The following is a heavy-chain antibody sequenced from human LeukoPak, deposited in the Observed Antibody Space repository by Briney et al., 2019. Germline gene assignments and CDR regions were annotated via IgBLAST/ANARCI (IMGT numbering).Heavy chain of an antibody. V-gene: IGHV2-5*01. CDR2: FYWNDDK. CDR1: GFSLSTRRVG. Sequence: SGPTLVNPTQTLTLTCTFSGFSLSTRRVGVGWIRQPPGKALQWLSLFYWNDDKTYSPSLKSRLTITKDTSKNQVVLTMTNMDPVDTATYFCTHSTASYYDSSGYYFDSWGQGTLVTVSS. J-gene: IGHJ4*02. D-gene: IGHD3-22*01. CDR3: THSTASYYDSSGYYFDS.